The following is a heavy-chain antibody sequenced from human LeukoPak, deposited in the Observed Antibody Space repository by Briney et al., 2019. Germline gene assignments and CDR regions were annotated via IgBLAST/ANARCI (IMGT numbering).Heavy chain of an antibody. CDR1: GGSISSGSYY. J-gene: IGHJ4*02. Sequence: TLSLTCTVSGGSISSGSYYWSWIRQPAGKGLEWIGRIYTSGSTNYNPSLKSRVTISVDTSKNQFSLKLSSVTAADTAVYYCARLVGARGYFDYWGQGTLVTVSS. V-gene: IGHV4-61*02. D-gene: IGHD1-26*01. CDR2: IYTSGST. CDR3: ARLVGARGYFDY.